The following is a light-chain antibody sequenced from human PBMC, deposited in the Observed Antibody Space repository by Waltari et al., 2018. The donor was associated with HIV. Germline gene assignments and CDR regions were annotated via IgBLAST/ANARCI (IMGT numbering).Light chain of an antibody. CDR3: QQSYTAPPT. J-gene: IGKJ4*01. CDR2: AAS. Sequence: DIQMTQSPSSLSPSVGNRVTITYRASPNILSHLNWYQQKPGKAPKVLLYAASSLQSGVPARFSGSGSGTDFTLNISSLQPEDFATYYCQQSYTAPPTFGGGTKVEIK. CDR1: PNILSH. V-gene: IGKV1-39*01.